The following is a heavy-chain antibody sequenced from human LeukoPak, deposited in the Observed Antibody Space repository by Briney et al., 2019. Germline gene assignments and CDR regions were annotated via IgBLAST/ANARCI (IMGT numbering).Heavy chain of an antibody. CDR3: ARAVGTSRNFFDY. CDR1: GYSISSGFY. CDR2: IYHSGST. V-gene: IGHV4-38-2*02. Sequence: SETLSLTCTVSGYSISSGFYWGWIRQPLGKGLECIGSIYHSGSTYYNPSLKSRVTISVDTSKNQFSLNLSSVTAADTAMYYCARAVGTSRNFFDYWGQGTLVTVSS. J-gene: IGHJ4*02. D-gene: IGHD4-23*01.